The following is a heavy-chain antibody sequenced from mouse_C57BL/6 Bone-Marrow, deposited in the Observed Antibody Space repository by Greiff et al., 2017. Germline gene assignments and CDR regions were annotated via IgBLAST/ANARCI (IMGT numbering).Heavy chain of an antibody. CDR2: IYPGSGST. J-gene: IGHJ4*01. D-gene: IGHD1-1*01. Sequence: QVQLKQPGAELVKPGASVKMSCKASGYTFTGYWITWVKQRPGQGLEWIGDIYPGSGSTNYNEKFKSKATLTVDTSSSTAYMQLSSLTSEDSAVYYCARFLRPRYAMDYWGQGTSVTVSS. V-gene: IGHV1-55*01. CDR1: GYTFTGYW. CDR3: ARFLRPRYAMDY.